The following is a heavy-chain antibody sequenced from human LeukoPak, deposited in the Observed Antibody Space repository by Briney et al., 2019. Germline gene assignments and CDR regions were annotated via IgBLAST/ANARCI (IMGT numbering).Heavy chain of an antibody. CDR1: GYSFTNYW. CDR2: IYPGDSNI. Sequence: GESLKISGKASGYSFTNYWIGGVRKIPGKGLEWMGIIYPGDSNIRYSTSFQGQVTISADKSITTAYLQWSSLKASDTAIYYCARHSSSGTSCYGYWGQGTLVTVSS. CDR3: ARHSSSGTSCYGY. D-gene: IGHD2-15*01. J-gene: IGHJ4*02. V-gene: IGHV5-51*01.